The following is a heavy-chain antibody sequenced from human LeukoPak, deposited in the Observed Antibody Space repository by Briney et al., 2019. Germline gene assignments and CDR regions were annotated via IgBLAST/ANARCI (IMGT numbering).Heavy chain of an antibody. J-gene: IGHJ4*02. V-gene: IGHV4-59*01. Sequence: SETLSLTCTVSGGSISSYYWSWIRQPPGKGLEWIGYIYYSGSTNYNPSLKSRVTISVDTSKNQFSLKLSSVTAADTAVYYCARATYDGGDYWGQGTLVTVSS. CDR2: IYYSGST. CDR3: ARATYDGGDY. D-gene: IGHD3-22*01. CDR1: GGSISSYY.